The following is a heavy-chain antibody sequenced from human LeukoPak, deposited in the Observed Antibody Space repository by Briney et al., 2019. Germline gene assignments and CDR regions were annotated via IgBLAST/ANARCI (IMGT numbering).Heavy chain of an antibody. CDR1: GFTFSSYE. Sequence: GGSLRLSCAASGFTFSSYETNWVRQAPGKGLEWISYISSTSYSIYYADSVKGRFTISRVNAKNALYLQMDSLRIEDTALYYCAASLGPRDYWGQGILVTVS. D-gene: IGHD7-27*01. J-gene: IGHJ4*02. CDR3: AASLGPRDY. V-gene: IGHV3-48*03. CDR2: ISSTSYSI.